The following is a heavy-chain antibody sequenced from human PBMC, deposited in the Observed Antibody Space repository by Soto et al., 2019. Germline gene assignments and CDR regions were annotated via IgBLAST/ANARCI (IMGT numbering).Heavy chain of an antibody. CDR2: ISSSSSYI. Sequence: GGSLRLSCAASGFTFSSYSMNWVRQAPGKGLEWVSSISSSSSYIYYADSVKGRFTISRDNAKNSLYLQMNSLRAEDTAVYYCARGGTAAAGTSYYGMDVWGQGTTVTVSS. D-gene: IGHD6-13*01. CDR3: ARGGTAAAGTSYYGMDV. CDR1: GFTFSSYS. V-gene: IGHV3-21*01. J-gene: IGHJ6*02.